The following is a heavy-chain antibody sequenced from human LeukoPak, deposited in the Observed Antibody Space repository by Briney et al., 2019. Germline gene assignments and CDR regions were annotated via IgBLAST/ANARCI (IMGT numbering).Heavy chain of an antibody. J-gene: IGHJ1*01. V-gene: IGHV4-4*07. CDR3: ARAVGGCDPLLNYALGFFGEYFQH. D-gene: IGHD5-12*01. CDR1: GGSISSYY. Sequence: SETLSLTCTVSGGSISSYYWSWIRQPAGKGLEWIGRIYTSGSTNYNPSLKSRVTMSVDTSKNQFSLKLSSVTAADTAVYYCARAVGGCDPLLNYALGFFGEYFQHWGQGTLVTVSS. CDR2: IYTSGST.